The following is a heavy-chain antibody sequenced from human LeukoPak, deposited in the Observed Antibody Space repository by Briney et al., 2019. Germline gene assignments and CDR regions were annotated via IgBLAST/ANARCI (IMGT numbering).Heavy chain of an antibody. CDR1: GGSISNYY. CDR3: ARGTMMVGP. V-gene: IGHV4-59*01. CDR2: VYYSGST. J-gene: IGHJ4*02. Sequence: PSETLSLSCTVSGGSISNYYWSWIRQPPGKGLEWIGFVYYSGSTNYNPSLESRVTISVDTSKNQFSLKLSSVTAADTDVYYCARGTMMVGPWGQGTLVTVSS. D-gene: IGHD3-22*01.